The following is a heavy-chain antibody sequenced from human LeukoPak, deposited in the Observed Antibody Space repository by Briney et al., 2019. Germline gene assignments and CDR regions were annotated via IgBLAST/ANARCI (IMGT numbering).Heavy chain of an antibody. V-gene: IGHV4-31*03. J-gene: IGHJ4*02. CDR2: IYYSGST. CDR3: ARHPIEYSSSFPYFDY. Sequence: PSQTLSLTCTVSGGSISSGGSYWSWIRQHPGKGLEWIGYIYYSGSTYYNPSLKSRVTISADTSKNQFSLKLSSVTAADTAVYYCARHPIEYSSSFPYFDYWGQGTLVTVSS. CDR1: GGSISSGGSY. D-gene: IGHD6-6*01.